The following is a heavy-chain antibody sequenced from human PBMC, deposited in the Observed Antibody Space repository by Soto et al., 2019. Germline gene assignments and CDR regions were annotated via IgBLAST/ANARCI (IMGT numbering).Heavy chain of an antibody. CDR2: FDPEDGET. J-gene: IGHJ5*02. CDR1: GYTLTELS. Sequence: VASVKVSCKDSGYTLTELSMHWVRQAPGKGLEWTGGFDPEDGETIYAQKFQGRVTMTEDTSTDTAYMELSSLRSEDTAVYYCATRYATMTTVTTSKGFWFDPWGQGTLVTVSS. CDR3: ATRYATMTTVTTSKGFWFDP. V-gene: IGHV1-24*01. D-gene: IGHD4-4*01.